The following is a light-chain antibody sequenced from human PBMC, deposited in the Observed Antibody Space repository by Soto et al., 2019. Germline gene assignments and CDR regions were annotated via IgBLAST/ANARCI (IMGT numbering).Light chain of an antibody. Sequence: ENVLTQSPGTLSLSPGERATLSCRASQTVSSYLTWYQQRPGQAPRLLIYGASKRATGIPDRFSGSGSGTDFTLTISRLETEDFALYYCQQYGTSQITFGQGTRLEIK. V-gene: IGKV3-20*01. CDR2: GAS. CDR3: QQYGTSQIT. CDR1: QTVSSY. J-gene: IGKJ5*01.